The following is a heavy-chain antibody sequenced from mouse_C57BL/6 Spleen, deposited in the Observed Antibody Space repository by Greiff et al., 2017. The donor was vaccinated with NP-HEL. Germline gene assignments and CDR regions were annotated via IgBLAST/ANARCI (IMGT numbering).Heavy chain of an antibody. J-gene: IGHJ4*01. D-gene: IGHD2-4*01. CDR1: GFTFSDYG. Sequence: EVQLVESGGGLVKPGGSLKLSCAASGFTFSDYGMHWVRQAPEKGLEWVAYISSGSSTIYYADTVKGRFTISRDNAKNTLFLQMTSLRSEDTAMYYCARRSTMKAMDYWGQGTSVTVSS. V-gene: IGHV5-17*01. CDR2: ISSGSSTI. CDR3: ARRSTMKAMDY.